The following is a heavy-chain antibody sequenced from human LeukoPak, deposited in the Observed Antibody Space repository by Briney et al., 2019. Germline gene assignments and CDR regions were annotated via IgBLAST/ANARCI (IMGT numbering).Heavy chain of an antibody. D-gene: IGHD3-16*02. CDR2: IMPFFGTA. CDR1: GGTFSCYA. V-gene: IGHV1-69*13. CDR3: ARRGPGYYYVWGSYRCDY. J-gene: IGHJ4*02. Sequence: SVKVSCKASGGTFSCYAISWVRQAPGQELEWRGGIMPFFGTANYAPKFQGRVTITADESTSTAYMERSSLRAEATAVYYWARRGPGYYYVWGSYRCDYWGQGTLVTVSS.